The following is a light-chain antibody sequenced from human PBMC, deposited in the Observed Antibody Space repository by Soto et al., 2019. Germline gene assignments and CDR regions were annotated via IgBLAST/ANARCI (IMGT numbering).Light chain of an antibody. J-gene: IGKJ4*01. CDR1: QGIGTY. CDR2: AAS. CDR3: QKYNRAPLT. Sequence: QMTQSPSSLSASIGDRVTITCRASQGIGTYLAWYQQRPGKVPQLLISAASTLQSGVPSRFSGSGSGTDFPLTINSLQPEDVATYYCQKYNRAPLTFGGGTKVDIK. V-gene: IGKV1-27*01.